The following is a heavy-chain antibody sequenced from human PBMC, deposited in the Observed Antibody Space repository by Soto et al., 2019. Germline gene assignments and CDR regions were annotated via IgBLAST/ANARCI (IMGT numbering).Heavy chain of an antibody. Sequence: PVGSLRLSCAASGFTFSSYAMHWVRQAPGKGLEWVAVISYDGSNKYYADSVKGRFTISRDNSKNTLYLQMNSLRAEDTAVYYCARGDGYGEDYYYYGMDVWGQGTTVTVSS. CDR3: ARGDGYGEDYYYYGMDV. D-gene: IGHD5-12*01. CDR2: ISYDGSNK. CDR1: GFTFSSYA. J-gene: IGHJ6*02. V-gene: IGHV3-30-3*01.